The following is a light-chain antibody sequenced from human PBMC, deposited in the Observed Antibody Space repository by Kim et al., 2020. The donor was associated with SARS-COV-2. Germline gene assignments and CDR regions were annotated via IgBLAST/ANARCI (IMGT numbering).Light chain of an antibody. CDR3: NSRDTISKHVV. J-gene: IGLJ2*01. Sequence: ALGQTVRITCQGGSLRRYYASWDQQKPGQAPLLVIYDKNIRPSGIPDRFSGSSAGNTASLTITGAQAEDEADYYCNSRDTISKHVVFGGGTQLTVL. CDR1: SLRRYY. CDR2: DKN. V-gene: IGLV3-19*01.